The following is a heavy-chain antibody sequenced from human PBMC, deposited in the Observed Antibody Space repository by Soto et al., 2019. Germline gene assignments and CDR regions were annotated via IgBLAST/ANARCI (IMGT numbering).Heavy chain of an antibody. V-gene: IGHV4-39*01. CDR3: ARGRGSCYVPVPTMHRSPFAY. CDR2: IYYSGST. Sequence: PSETLSLTCTVSGGSISSSSYYWGWIRQPPGKGLEWIGSIYYSGSTYYNPSLKSRVTISVDTSKNQFSLKLSSVTAADTAVYYCARGRGSCYVPVPTMHRSPFAYWGQGTLVPVSS. J-gene: IGHJ4*02. CDR1: GGSISSSSYY. D-gene: IGHD3-10*01.